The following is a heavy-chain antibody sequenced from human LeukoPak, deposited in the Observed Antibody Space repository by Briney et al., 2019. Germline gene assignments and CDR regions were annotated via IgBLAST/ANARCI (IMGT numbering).Heavy chain of an antibody. D-gene: IGHD1-26*01. CDR2: IYYSGST. Sequence: PSETLSLTCTVSGGPISSYYWSWIRQPPGKGLEWIGYIYYSGSTNYNPSLKSRVTISVDTSKNQFSLKLSSVTAADTAVYYCARDSEPRELWGYFDYWGQGTLVTVSS. J-gene: IGHJ4*02. V-gene: IGHV4-59*01. CDR3: ARDSEPRELWGYFDY. CDR1: GGPISSYY.